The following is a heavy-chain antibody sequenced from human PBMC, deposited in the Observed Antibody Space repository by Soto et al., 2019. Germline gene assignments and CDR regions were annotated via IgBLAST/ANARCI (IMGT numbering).Heavy chain of an antibody. CDR1: GSPFTSHY. D-gene: IGHD3-22*01. V-gene: IGHV1-46*01. Sequence: GASVKVSCKASGSPFTSHYMHWVRQANGQGLEWMGIINPGGGSTSYAQKFQGRVTMTRDSSTSTVYMELISLRAEDTAVYYCARPTYYYDSSGPPAYWGQGTLVTVSS. CDR2: INPGGGST. CDR3: ARPTYYYDSSGPPAY. J-gene: IGHJ4*02.